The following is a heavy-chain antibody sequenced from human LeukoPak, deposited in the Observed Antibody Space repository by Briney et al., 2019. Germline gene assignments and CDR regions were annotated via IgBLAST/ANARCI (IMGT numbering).Heavy chain of an antibody. CDR2: IYHTGST. V-gene: IGHV4-30-2*01. J-gene: IGHJ5*02. CDR1: GGSISSGGYS. CDR3: AREDETGNWFDP. D-gene: IGHD1-1*01. Sequence: SQTLSLTCTVSGGSISSGGYSWSWIRQPPGKGLEWIGYIYHTGSTYYNPSLKSRVTISVGRSKNQFSLKLSSVTAADTAMYYCAREDETGNWFDPWGQGTLVTVSS.